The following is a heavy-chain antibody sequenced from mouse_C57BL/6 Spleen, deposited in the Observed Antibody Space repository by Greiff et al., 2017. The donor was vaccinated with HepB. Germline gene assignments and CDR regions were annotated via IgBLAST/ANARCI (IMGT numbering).Heavy chain of an antibody. CDR2: IDPETGGT. J-gene: IGHJ2*01. CDR3: TSMMVKRYFDY. D-gene: IGHD2-3*01. Sequence: VQLQQSGAELVRPGASVTLSCKASGHTFTDYEMHWVKQTPVHGLEWIGAIDPETGGTAYNQKFKGKAILTADKSSSTAYMELRSLTSEDSAVYYCTSMMVKRYFDYWGQGTTLTVSS. CDR1: GHTFTDYE. V-gene: IGHV1-15*01.